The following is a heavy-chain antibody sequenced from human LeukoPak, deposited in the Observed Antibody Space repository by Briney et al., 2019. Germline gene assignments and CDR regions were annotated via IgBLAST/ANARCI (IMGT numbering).Heavy chain of an antibody. V-gene: IGHV3-23*01. CDR1: GFTFSSYA. J-gene: IGHJ3*02. CDR2: ISGSGGST. D-gene: IGHD3-22*01. CDR3: AISPSGWLYDAFDI. Sequence: GGSLRLSCAASGFTFSSYAMSWVRQAPGKGLEWVSAISGSGGSTYYADSVKGRFTISRDNAKNSLYLQMNSLRAEDTAVYYCAISPSGWLYDAFDIWGQGTMVTVSS.